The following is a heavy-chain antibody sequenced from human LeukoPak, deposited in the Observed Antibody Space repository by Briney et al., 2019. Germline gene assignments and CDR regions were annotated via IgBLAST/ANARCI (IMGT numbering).Heavy chain of an antibody. CDR3: ARSPRVVPAAMRYFDY. CDR2: IYYSGST. V-gene: IGHV4-59*01. Sequence: SETLSLTCTVSGGSISSYYWSWIRQPPGKGLEWIGYIYYSGSTNYNPSLKSRVTISVDTSKNQFSLKLSSVTAADTAVYYCARSPRVVPAAMRYFDYWGQGTLVTVSP. J-gene: IGHJ4*02. D-gene: IGHD2-2*01. CDR1: GGSISSYY.